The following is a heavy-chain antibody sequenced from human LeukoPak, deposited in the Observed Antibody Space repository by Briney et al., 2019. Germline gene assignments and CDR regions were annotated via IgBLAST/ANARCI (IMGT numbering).Heavy chain of an antibody. Sequence: GGSLRLSCAASGFTFSSNWMSWVRQAPGKGLEWVSAISGSGGSTYYADSVKGRFTISRDNSKNTLYLQMNSLRAEDTAVYYCAKEGDYGDYGNDYWGQGTLVTVSS. CDR3: AKEGDYGDYGNDY. V-gene: IGHV3-23*01. J-gene: IGHJ4*02. D-gene: IGHD4-17*01. CDR1: GFTFSSNW. CDR2: ISGSGGST.